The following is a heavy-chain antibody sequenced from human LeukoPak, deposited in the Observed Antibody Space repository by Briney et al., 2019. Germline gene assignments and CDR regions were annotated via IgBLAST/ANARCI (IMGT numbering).Heavy chain of an antibody. V-gene: IGHV1-46*01. Sequence: ASVKVSCKASGYTFTSYYMHWVRQAPGQGLEWMGIINPSGGSTSYAQKFQGRVTMTRDMSTSTVYMELSSLRSEDTAVYYCARAPILSYYYGSGSPSYGYMDVWGKGTTVTVSS. CDR2: INPSGGST. D-gene: IGHD3-10*01. J-gene: IGHJ6*03. CDR1: GYTFTSYY. CDR3: ARAPILSYYYGSGSPSYGYMDV.